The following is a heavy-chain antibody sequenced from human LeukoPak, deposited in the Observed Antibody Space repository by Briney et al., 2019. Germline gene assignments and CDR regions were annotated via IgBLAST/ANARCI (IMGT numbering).Heavy chain of an antibody. Sequence: EASVKVSCKASGYTFTSYYMHWVRQAPGQGLEWMGWINPNSGGTNYAQKFQGRVTMTRDTSISTAYMELSRLRSDDTAVYYCAREPRYSGSYSYYYYMDVWGKGTTVTVSS. CDR3: AREPRYSGSYSYYYYMDV. J-gene: IGHJ6*03. CDR1: GYTFTSYY. V-gene: IGHV1-2*02. CDR2: INPNSGGT. D-gene: IGHD1-26*01.